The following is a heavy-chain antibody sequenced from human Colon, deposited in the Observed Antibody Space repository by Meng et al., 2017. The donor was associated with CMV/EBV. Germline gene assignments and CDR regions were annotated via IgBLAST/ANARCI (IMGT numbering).Heavy chain of an antibody. Sequence: GESLKISCAASGFTFDDYAMHWVRQAPGKGLVWVSRINSDGSSTSYADSVKGRFTISRDNAKNTLYLQMNSLRAEDTALYYCARDGRNHYGSGTVDYWGQGTLVTVSS. J-gene: IGHJ4*02. CDR2: INSDGSST. CDR3: ARDGRNHYGSGTVDY. D-gene: IGHD3-10*01. CDR1: GFTFDDYA. V-gene: IGHV3-74*01.